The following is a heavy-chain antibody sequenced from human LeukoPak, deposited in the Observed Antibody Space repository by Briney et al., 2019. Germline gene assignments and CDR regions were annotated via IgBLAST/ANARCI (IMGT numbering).Heavy chain of an antibody. V-gene: IGHV4-59*02. J-gene: IGHJ4*02. CDR1: GGSVSGYY. CDR3: ARGRGATNY. Sequence: PSETLSLTCVVSGGSVSGYYWGWIRQPPGRGLEWIGYVYYSGSTNYNPSFKSRVTISVDTSKNQFSLKLSSVTAADTAVYYCARGRGATNYWGQGTLVTVSS. CDR2: VYYSGST. D-gene: IGHD1-26*01.